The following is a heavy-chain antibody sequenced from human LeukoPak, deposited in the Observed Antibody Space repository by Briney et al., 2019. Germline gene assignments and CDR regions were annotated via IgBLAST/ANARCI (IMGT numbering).Heavy chain of an antibody. V-gene: IGHV4-59*02. CDR2: IYYSGTT. Sequence: SETLSLTCTVSGGSVSGYYWSWIRRPPGKGLEWIGYIYYSGTTNYNPSLKSRVTMSVDTSKNQFSLKVSSVTAADTAVYYCARFGAYYFDYWGQGTLVTVSS. J-gene: IGHJ4*02. D-gene: IGHD3-10*01. CDR1: GGSVSGYY. CDR3: ARFGAYYFDY.